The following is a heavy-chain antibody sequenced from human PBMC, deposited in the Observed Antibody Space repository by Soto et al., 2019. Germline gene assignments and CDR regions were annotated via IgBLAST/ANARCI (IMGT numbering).Heavy chain of an antibody. CDR1: GGTFSSYA. Sequence: QVQLVQSGAEVKKPGSSVKVSCKASGGTFSSYAISWVRQAPGQGLEWMGGIIPILGTANYAQKFQGRVTITADESTSTAYMEPSSVRSEDTTVYYCARDSCGWYADYWGQGTLVTVSS. V-gene: IGHV1-69*01. CDR3: ARDSCGWYADY. D-gene: IGHD6-19*01. CDR2: IIPILGTA. J-gene: IGHJ4*02.